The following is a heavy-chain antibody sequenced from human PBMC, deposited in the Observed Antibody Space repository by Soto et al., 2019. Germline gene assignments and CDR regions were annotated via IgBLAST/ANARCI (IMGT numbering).Heavy chain of an antibody. Sequence: GGSLGLACAASGFTFSSYVMHWVLQAPGKGLEWVAVIWYDGSNKYYADSVKGRFTISRDNSKNTLYLQMNSLRAEDTAVYYCAIAPNIGSYPATPIDYWGKGPLVTVSS. CDR3: AIAPNIGSYPATPIDY. V-gene: IGHV3-33*01. J-gene: IGHJ4*02. D-gene: IGHD2-15*01. CDR2: IWYDGSNK. CDR1: GFTFSSYV.